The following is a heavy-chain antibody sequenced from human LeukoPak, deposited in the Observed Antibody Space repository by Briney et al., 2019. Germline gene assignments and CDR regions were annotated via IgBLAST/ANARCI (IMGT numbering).Heavy chain of an antibody. J-gene: IGHJ4*02. CDR2: ISDGGSTT. V-gene: IGHV3-74*01. Sequence: PGGSLRLSCAASGFTFSSYWMHWVRQAPGKGLVWVSRISDGGSTTTYADSVKGRFTISRDNSKNTLYLQMNSLRAEDTAVYYCATRLVLDYWGQGTLVTVSS. CDR3: ATRLVLDY. D-gene: IGHD6-19*01. CDR1: GFTFSSYW.